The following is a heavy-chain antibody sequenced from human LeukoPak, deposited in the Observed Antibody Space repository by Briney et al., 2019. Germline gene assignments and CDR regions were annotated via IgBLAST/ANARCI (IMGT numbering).Heavy chain of an antibody. D-gene: IGHD5-12*01. J-gene: IGHJ4*02. CDR1: GGSFSGYY. CDR2: INHSGST. V-gene: IGHV4-34*01. Sequence: SETLSLTCAVYGGSFSGYYWSWIRQPPRKGLEWIGEINHSGSTNYNPSLKSRVTISVDTSKNQFSLKLSSVPAADTAVYYCARGRGATIPFPPDYWGQGTLVTVPS. CDR3: ARGRGATIPFPPDY.